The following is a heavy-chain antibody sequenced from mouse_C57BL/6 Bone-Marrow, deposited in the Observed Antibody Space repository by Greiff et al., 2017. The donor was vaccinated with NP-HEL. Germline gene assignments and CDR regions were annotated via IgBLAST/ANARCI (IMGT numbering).Heavy chain of an antibody. D-gene: IGHD2-12*01. J-gene: IGHJ4*01. CDR1: GFTFSDYG. CDR2: ISNLAYSI. CDR3: ARHHLRPRYYAMDY. V-gene: IGHV5-15*01. Sequence: EVKLVESGGGLVQPGGSLKLSCAASGFTFSDYGMAWVRQAPRKGPEWVAFISNLAYSIYYADTVTGRFTISRENAKNTLYLEMSSLRSEDTAMYYCARHHLRPRYYAMDYWGQGTSVTVSS.